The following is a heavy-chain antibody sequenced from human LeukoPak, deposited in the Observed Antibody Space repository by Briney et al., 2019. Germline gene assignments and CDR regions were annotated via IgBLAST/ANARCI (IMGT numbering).Heavy chain of an antibody. J-gene: IGHJ3*02. CDR1: GFTFSKYW. D-gene: IGHD3-10*01. CDR3: GREKEGMVRAPYAFGI. V-gene: IGHV3-7*01. Sequence: PGGSLRLSCAGSGFTFSKYWMTWVRQAPGKGLEWVANIKQDESEKYYGDSVKGRFTISRDNAKNSLYLQMNSLRAEDTAVYYCGREKEGMVRAPYAFGIWGQGTMVTVSS. CDR2: IKQDESEK.